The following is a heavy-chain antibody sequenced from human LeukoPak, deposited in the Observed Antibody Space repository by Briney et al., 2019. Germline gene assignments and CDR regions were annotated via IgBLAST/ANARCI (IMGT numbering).Heavy chain of an antibody. CDR3: ARTLLISVSIDY. J-gene: IGHJ4*02. Sequence: PSQTLSLTCTVSGGSLSSGDYYWSWIRQPPGKGLEWIGYIYYSGSTYYNPSLKSRVTISVDTSKNQFSLKLSSVTAADTAVYYCARTLLISVSIDYWGQGTLVTVSS. CDR2: IYYSGST. V-gene: IGHV4-30-4*08. D-gene: IGHD3-10*02. CDR1: GGSLSSGDYY.